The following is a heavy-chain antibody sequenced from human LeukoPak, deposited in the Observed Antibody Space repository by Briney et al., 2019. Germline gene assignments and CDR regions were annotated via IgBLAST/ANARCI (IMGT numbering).Heavy chain of an antibody. CDR2: ISTSGST. J-gene: IGHJ2*01. CDR3: ATHDEGSGWYRSYIDL. D-gene: IGHD6-19*01. CDR1: GGSISSYY. V-gene: IGHV4-4*09. Sequence: SETLSLTCTVSGGSISSYYWSWIRQPPGKGLEWIGYISTSGSTDYSPSLKSRVTISVDRSKNQCSLNLSSVTAADTAVYYCATHDEGSGWYRSYIDLWGRGTLVIVSS.